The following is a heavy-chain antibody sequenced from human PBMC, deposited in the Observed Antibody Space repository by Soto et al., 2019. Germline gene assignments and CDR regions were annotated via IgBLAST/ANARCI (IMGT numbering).Heavy chain of an antibody. D-gene: IGHD3-9*01. CDR3: AKTKYSDILTGPQFDY. Sequence: QVQLVESGGGVVQPGRSLRLSCAASGFTFSSYGMHWVRQAPGKGLEWVAVISYDGSNKYYADSVKGRFTISRDNSKNTLYLQMNSLRAEDTAVYYCAKTKYSDILTGPQFDYWGQGTLVTVSS. CDR2: ISYDGSNK. CDR1: GFTFSSYG. J-gene: IGHJ4*02. V-gene: IGHV3-30*18.